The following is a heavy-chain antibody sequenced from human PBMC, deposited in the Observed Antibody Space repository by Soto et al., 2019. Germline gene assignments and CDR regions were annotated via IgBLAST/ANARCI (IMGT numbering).Heavy chain of an antibody. CDR1: GFTFSSYA. CDR2: ISYDGSNK. V-gene: IGHV3-30-3*01. CDR3: ARRGGDY. Sequence: QVQLVESGGGVVQPGRSLRLSCAASGFTFSSYAMHWVRQAPGKGLEWVAVISYDGSNKYYADSVKGRFTISRGNSKNTLYLQMNSLRAEDTAVYYCARRGGDYWGQGTLVTVSS. J-gene: IGHJ4*02.